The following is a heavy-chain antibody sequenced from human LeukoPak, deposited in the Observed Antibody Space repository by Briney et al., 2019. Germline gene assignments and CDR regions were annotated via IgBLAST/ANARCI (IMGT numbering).Heavy chain of an antibody. CDR1: GGSISRYY. CDR2: IYYSGST. Sequence: PSETLSLTCTVSGGSISRYYWSWIRQPPGEGLEWIGYIYYSGSTNYNPSLKSRVTISVDTSKNQFSLKLSSVTAADTAVYYCASYSGSYGTFDYWGQGTLVTVSS. CDR3: ASYSGSYGTFDY. J-gene: IGHJ4*02. V-gene: IGHV4-59*08. D-gene: IGHD1-26*01.